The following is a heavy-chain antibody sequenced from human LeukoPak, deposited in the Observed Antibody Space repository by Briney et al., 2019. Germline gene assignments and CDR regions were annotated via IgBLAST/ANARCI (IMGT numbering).Heavy chain of an antibody. CDR2: FYYGGTT. D-gene: IGHD6-19*01. V-gene: IGHV4-59*08. Sequence: PSETLSLTCTVSGGSISSSYWNWIRQPPGKGLEWIGYFYYGGTTNYNPSLRSRVTLSADTSKNQFSLRLSSVTAADTAVYYCARHEGSSGWFQYWGQGILVTVSS. CDR3: ARHEGSSGWFQY. J-gene: IGHJ1*01. CDR1: GGSISSSY.